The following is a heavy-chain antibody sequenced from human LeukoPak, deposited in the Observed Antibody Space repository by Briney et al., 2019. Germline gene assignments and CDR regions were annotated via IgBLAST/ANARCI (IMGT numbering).Heavy chain of an antibody. D-gene: IGHD6-19*01. J-gene: IGHJ4*02. V-gene: IGHV4-59*08. CDR2: IYYSGST. Sequence: PSETLSLTCTVSGGSISSYYWSWIRQPPGKGLEWIGYIYYSGSTNYNPSLKSRVTISVDTSKNQFSLKLSSVTAADTAVYYCARSNKQWLVPDYWGQGTLVTVSS. CDR3: ARSNKQWLVPDY. CDR1: GGSISSYY.